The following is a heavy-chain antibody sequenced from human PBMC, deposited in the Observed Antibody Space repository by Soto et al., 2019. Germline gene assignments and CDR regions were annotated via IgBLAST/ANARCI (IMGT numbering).Heavy chain of an antibody. Sequence: PSETLSLTCTVSGGSISSYYWSWIRQPPGKGLEWIGSIYYSGSTYHNPSLKSRVTISVDRSKNQFSLKLSSVTAADTAVYYCARRGAPITMIVGGEAFDIWGQGTMVTVSS. CDR2: IYYSGST. CDR1: GGSISSYY. CDR3: ARRGAPITMIVGGEAFDI. J-gene: IGHJ3*02. D-gene: IGHD3-22*01. V-gene: IGHV4-59*08.